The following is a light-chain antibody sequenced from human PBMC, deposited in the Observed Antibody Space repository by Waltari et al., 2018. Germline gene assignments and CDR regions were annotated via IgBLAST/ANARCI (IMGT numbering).Light chain of an antibody. Sequence: EIVLTQSPDFQSVTPKEKVTTTCRASQSIGSSLHWYQQKPEQHPKHVIKFASQSFSVVPSRFRDSGSGTDFTLTISVLEAEDAATYYCHQSNSLPYTFGQGTKLEI. CDR3: HQSNSLPYT. CDR2: FAS. CDR1: QSIGSS. V-gene: IGKV6-21*01. J-gene: IGKJ2*01.